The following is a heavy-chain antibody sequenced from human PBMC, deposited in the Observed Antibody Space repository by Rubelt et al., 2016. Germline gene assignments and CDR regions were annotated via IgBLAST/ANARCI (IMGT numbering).Heavy chain of an antibody. CDR2: GHYSGST. Sequence: QVQLQESGPGLVKPSETLSLTCSVSGASITTHYWSWVRQFPGKGLEWLVYGHYSGSTNSHPSLQSRLIMSVDTSKNQFSPKLSSVTAADTAVDYCARDILMVGATLYFDLWGRGTLVTVS. V-gene: IGHV4-59*11. D-gene: IGHD1-26*01. J-gene: IGHJ2*01. CDR1: GASITTHY. CDR3: ARDILMVGATLYFDL.